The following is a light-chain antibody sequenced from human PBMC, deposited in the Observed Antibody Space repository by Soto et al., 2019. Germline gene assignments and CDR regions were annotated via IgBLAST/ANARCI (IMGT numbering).Light chain of an antibody. CDR1: QSVSSNY. CDR3: QQYGGSPPT. CDR2: GAS. J-gene: IGKJ1*01. V-gene: IGKV3-20*01. Sequence: EIVLTQSPGTLSLSPGERATLSCRASQSVSSNYLAWYQRKPGQAPRLLIYGASSRATDIPNRFSGSGSGTHFTLTITRLEPEYFAVYFCQQYGGSPPTFGQGTKVEIK.